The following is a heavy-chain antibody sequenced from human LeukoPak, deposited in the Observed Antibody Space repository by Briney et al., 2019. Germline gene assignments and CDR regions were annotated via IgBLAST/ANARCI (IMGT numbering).Heavy chain of an antibody. D-gene: IGHD3-9*01. CDR2: ISWNSGSM. CDR1: GFTFDDYA. J-gene: IGHJ1*01. V-gene: IGHV3-9*01. Sequence: GGSLRLSRAASGFTFDDYAMHWVRQAPGKGLEWVSGISWNSGSMGYADSVKGRFTISRDNAKDSLYLQMNSLRAEDTALYYCAKGGNYDILTGYYWWGQGTLVTVSS. CDR3: AKGGNYDILTGYYW.